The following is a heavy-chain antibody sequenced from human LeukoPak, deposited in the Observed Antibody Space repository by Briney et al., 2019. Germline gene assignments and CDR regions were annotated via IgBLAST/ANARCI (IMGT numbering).Heavy chain of an antibody. CDR2: FDPEDGET. J-gene: IGHJ4*02. D-gene: IGHD1-1*01. CDR3: ARGPVTMTDY. Sequence: GASVKVSCKVSGYTLTELSMHWVRQAPGKGLEWMGGFDPEDGETIYAQKFQGRVTMTRNTSISTAYMELSSLRSEDTAVYYCARGPVTMTDYWGQGTLVTVSS. V-gene: IGHV1-24*01. CDR1: GYTLTELS.